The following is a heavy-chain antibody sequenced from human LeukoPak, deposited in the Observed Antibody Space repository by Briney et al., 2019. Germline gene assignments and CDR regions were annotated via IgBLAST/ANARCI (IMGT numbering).Heavy chain of an antibody. V-gene: IGHV1-18*01. Sequence: ASVKVSCKASGYTFTSYGISWVRQAPGQGLEWMGWISAYNGNTNYAQKLQGRVTMTRDTSISTAYMELSRLRSDDTAVYYCARVVETYYYDSSELDYWGQGTLVTVSS. CDR1: GYTFTSYG. J-gene: IGHJ4*02. CDR3: ARVVETYYYDSSELDY. CDR2: ISAYNGNT. D-gene: IGHD3-22*01.